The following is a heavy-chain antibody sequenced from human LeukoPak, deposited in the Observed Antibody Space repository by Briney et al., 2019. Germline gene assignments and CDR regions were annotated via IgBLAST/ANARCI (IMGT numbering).Heavy chain of an antibody. Sequence: GGSLRLSCEASGFTFSSYSMNWVRQAPGKGLEWISYISRSSSTVHYADSVKGRFTISRDNAKNSLYLQMNSLRAEDTALYYCAKDFNYGDYVLPDYWGQGTLVTVSS. CDR3: AKDFNYGDYVLPDY. V-gene: IGHV3-48*04. CDR1: GFTFSSYS. CDR2: ISRSSSTV. D-gene: IGHD4-17*01. J-gene: IGHJ4*02.